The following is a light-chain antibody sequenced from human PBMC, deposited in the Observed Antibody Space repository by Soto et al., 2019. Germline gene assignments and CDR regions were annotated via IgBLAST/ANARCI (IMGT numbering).Light chain of an antibody. J-gene: IGKJ2*01. V-gene: IGKV3-20*01. CDR2: GAS. CDR1: QSVSVNY. Sequence: ENELTQSPGTLSLCPGERATLSCRASQSVSVNYLAWYQQKPGQAPRLLIYGASSRATGIPDRFSGSGSGTDFTLTISRLEPEDFAVYYCQQYGSSPYTFGQGTKLEIK. CDR3: QQYGSSPYT.